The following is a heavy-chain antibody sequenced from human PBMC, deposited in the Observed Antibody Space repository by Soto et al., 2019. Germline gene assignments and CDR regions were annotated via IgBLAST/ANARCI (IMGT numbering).Heavy chain of an antibody. CDR2: IKSKTDGGTT. CDR3: STVRIAAPRGGKYFDY. Sequence: SLRLSCAASGFTFSNAWMSWVRQAPGKGLEWVGRIKSKTDGGTTDYAAPVKGRFTISRDDSKNTLYLQMNSLKTEDTAVYYCSTVRIAAPRGGKYFDYWGQGTLVNVSS. CDR1: GFTFSNAW. D-gene: IGHD6-6*01. J-gene: IGHJ4*02. V-gene: IGHV3-15*01.